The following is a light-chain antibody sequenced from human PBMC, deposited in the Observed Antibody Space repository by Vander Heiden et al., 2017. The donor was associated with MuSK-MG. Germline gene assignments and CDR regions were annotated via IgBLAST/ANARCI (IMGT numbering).Light chain of an antibody. V-gene: IGKV1-39*01. CDR1: QTVTGY. J-gene: IGKJ1*01. CDR3: QQSDTTIWT. Sequence: DIQLTQSPSSLSASVGDRVTITCRASQTVTGYLNWYQQKPGEAPKLLIFAASRSQSGVPSRFSGSGSGTDFALTVSRLQPEDFATYYCQQSDTTIWTFGQGTKVEIK. CDR2: AAS.